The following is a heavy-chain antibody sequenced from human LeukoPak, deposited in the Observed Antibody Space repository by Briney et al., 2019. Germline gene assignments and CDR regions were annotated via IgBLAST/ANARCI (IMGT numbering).Heavy chain of an antibody. CDR2: IYYSGST. Sequence: SSETLSLTCTVSGGSISSGGYYWSWIRQHPGKGLEWIGYIYYSGSTYYNPSLKSRVTISVDTSKNQFSLKLSSVTAADTAVYYCARGQLEWENYYYGMDVWGQGTTVTVSS. CDR1: GGSISSGGYY. CDR3: ARGQLEWENYYYGMDV. J-gene: IGHJ6*02. D-gene: IGHD1-1*01. V-gene: IGHV4-31*03.